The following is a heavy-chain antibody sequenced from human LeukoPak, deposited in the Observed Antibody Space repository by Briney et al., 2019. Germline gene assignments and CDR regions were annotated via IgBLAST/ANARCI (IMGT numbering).Heavy chain of an antibody. Sequence: ASVKVSCKASGYTFTGYYMHWVRQAPGQGLEWMGWINPNSGGTNYAQKFQGRVTMTRDTSISTAYMELSRLRSDDTAVYYCARDLNYYGSGSYPNEPLDYWGQGTLSPSPQ. D-gene: IGHD3-10*01. V-gene: IGHV1-2*02. CDR2: INPNSGGT. J-gene: IGHJ4*02. CDR1: GYTFTGYY. CDR3: ARDLNYYGSGSYPNEPLDY.